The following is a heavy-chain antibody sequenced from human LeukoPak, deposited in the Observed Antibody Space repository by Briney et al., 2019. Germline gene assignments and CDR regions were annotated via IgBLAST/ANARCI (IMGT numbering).Heavy chain of an antibody. CDR1: GFGFSSYW. J-gene: IGHJ3*02. V-gene: IGHV3-7*01. CDR3: AREKGTMIRAMAFEM. Sequence: GGSLRLSCAASGFGFSSYWMSWVRHNPGKGLEWVANINQDGTTKYYRDFAKGRFTISRDNAQNSLYLQINSLRAEDTAVYYCAREKGTMIRAMAFEMWSQGTMVTVSS. D-gene: IGHD3-10*01. CDR2: INQDGTTK.